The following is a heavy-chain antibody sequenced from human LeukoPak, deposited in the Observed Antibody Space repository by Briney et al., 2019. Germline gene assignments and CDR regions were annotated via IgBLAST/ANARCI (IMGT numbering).Heavy chain of an antibody. J-gene: IGHJ3*02. CDR3: ARTHYYGSGSYYKKGHVFDI. CDR2: IYPSGTT. Sequence: MPSETLSLTCTVSGDSISSGSYYWSWIRQPAGKGLEWIGRIYPSGTTNYSPSLKSRLTISLDTSKNQFSLKLSSVTAADTAVYYCARTHYYGSGSYYKKGHVFDIWGQGTMVTVSS. D-gene: IGHD3-10*01. V-gene: IGHV4-61*02. CDR1: GDSISSGSYY.